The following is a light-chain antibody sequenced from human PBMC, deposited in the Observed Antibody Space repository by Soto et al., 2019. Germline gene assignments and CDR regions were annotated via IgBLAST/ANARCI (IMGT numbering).Light chain of an antibody. V-gene: IGLV2-14*03. CDR3: SSYTGSSTYV. CDR1: SNDVGGYNY. CDR2: DVS. Sequence: QSALTQPASVSGSPGQSITISCTGTSNDVGGYNYVSWYQQHPGKAPKLMIYDVSNRPSGVSNRFSGSKSANTASLTISRLQTEDESDYYCSSYTGSSTYVFGTGTKLTVL. J-gene: IGLJ1*01.